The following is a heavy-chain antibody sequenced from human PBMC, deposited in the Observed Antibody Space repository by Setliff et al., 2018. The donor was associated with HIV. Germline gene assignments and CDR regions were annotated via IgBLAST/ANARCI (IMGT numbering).Heavy chain of an antibody. J-gene: IGHJ4*02. CDR1: GFTFSSYA. Sequence: GGSLRLSCAASGFTFSSYAMHWVRQAPGKGLEWVGRIKSKADGGATDYAAPVKGRFTISRDDSKNTLYLQMNSLKSEDTAVYYCATVAHSSALDYWGQGTLVTVSS. CDR3: ATVAHSSALDY. CDR2: IKSKADGGAT. V-gene: IGHV3-15*01. D-gene: IGHD6-19*01.